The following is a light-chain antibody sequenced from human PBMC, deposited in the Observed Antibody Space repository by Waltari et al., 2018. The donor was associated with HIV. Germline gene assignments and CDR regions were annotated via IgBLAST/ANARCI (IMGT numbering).Light chain of an antibody. CDR2: EVT. J-gene: IGLJ2*01. CDR3: CSYAGSHTFVV. V-gene: IGLV2-23*02. Sequence: QSALTQPASVSGSPGRPATTSWPGGNSEVGRSDFGSWYQNHPGKAPKRLIYEVTKRPSGVSNRCSGSKSGNTASLTISGLQAEDEADYYCCSYAGSHTFVVFGGGTKLTVL. CDR1: NSEVGRSDF.